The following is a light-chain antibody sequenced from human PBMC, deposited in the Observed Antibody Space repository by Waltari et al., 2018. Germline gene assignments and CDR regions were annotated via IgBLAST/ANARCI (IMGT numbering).Light chain of an antibody. CDR2: AAS. V-gene: IGKV1-9*01. CDR1: QGISSY. Sequence: DIQFTQSPSFLSASVGDRVTITCRASQGISSYLAWYQQKPGKAPKLLIYAASTLQSGVPSRFSGSGSGTEFTLTISSLQPEDFATYYCQQLGAFGQGTKLEIK. J-gene: IGKJ2*01. CDR3: QQLGA.